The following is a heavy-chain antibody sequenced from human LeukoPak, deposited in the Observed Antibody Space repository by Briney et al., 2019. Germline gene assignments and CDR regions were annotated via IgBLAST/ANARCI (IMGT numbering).Heavy chain of an antibody. J-gene: IGHJ4*02. CDR2: ISGRGEAI. CDR3: ARTYGSGSLGY. V-gene: IGHV3-48*01. D-gene: IGHD2-15*01. Sequence: GGTLRLSCAASGFTFSGYGMSWVRQAPGKGLEWISYISGRGEAIFYADSVQGRFTISRDNAKNSIYLQMNGLTAEDTAVYYCARTYGSGSLGYGGQGTLVTVSS. CDR1: GFTFSGYG.